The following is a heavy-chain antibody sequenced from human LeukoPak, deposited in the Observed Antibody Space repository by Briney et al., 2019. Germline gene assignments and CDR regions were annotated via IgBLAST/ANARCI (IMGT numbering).Heavy chain of an antibody. CDR3: TLRYFDWYEDY. V-gene: IGHV5-51*01. Sequence: GESLKISCKGSGYSFTNYWIGWVRQMPGKGLEWVAIIYPGDSDTRYSPPFQGQVTISVDKSISVVYLQWSSLKASDTAMYYCTLRYFDWYEDYWGQGTLVTVSS. CDR2: IYPGDSDT. D-gene: IGHD3-9*01. CDR1: GYSFTNYW. J-gene: IGHJ4*01.